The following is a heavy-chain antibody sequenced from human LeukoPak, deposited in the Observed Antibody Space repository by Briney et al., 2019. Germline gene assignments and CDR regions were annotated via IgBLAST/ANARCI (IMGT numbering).Heavy chain of an antibody. CDR1: GFTFSTYA. Sequence: GRSLRLSCAASGFTFSTYAIHWVRQAPGKGLEWVAIISYDGNNKFYADSVKGRFTISRDNSKNTLYLQMNSLRLEDTAVYYCARKKSDDDYGMDVWGQGTTVTVSS. J-gene: IGHJ6*02. V-gene: IGHV3-30-3*01. CDR2: ISYDGNNK. CDR3: ARKKSDDDYGMDV. D-gene: IGHD3-16*01.